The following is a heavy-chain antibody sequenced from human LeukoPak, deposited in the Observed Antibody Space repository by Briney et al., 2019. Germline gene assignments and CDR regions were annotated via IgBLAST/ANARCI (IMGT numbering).Heavy chain of an antibody. CDR1: GYTFKNYD. V-gene: IGHV1-8*02. J-gene: IGHJ4*02. CDR2: MNPNSGNT. D-gene: IGHD5-24*01. CDR3: ARATPGGLHGYSFDY. Sequence: TVKVSCKASGYTFKNYDINWVRQATGQGLEWMGWMNPNSGNTGFAQKFQDRVSMTRDTSINTAYMELTSLRSGDTAVYYCARATPGGLHGYSFDYWGQGTVVTVYS.